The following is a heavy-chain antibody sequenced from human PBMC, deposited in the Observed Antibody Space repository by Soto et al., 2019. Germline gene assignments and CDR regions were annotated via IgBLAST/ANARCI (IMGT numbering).Heavy chain of an antibody. Sequence: PGESLKISCKGSGYSFTSYWIGWVRQMPGKGLEWMGIIYPGDSDTRYSPSFQGQVTISADKSISTAYLQWSSLKASDTAMYYCARHMNSRDYYYGMDVWGQGTTVTVYS. CDR3: ARHMNSRDYYYGMDV. CDR2: IYPGDSDT. J-gene: IGHJ6*02. V-gene: IGHV5-51*01. CDR1: GYSFTSYW. D-gene: IGHD1-7*01.